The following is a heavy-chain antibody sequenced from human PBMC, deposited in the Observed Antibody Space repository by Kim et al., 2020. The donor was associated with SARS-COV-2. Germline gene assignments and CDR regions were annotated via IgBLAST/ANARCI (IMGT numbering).Heavy chain of an antibody. Sequence: SETLSLTCSVSGQSITDTSSFWGWVRQAPGAGVEWIATVSYQFYTYYNPSLKSRVAVSVDMSTNQFSLRLHSLSASDAAVYFCARHARLLSTFDLWGQGTPVAFSS. J-gene: IGHJ4*02. CDR3: ARHARLLSTFDL. D-gene: IGHD3-9*01. CDR2: VSYQFYT. V-gene: IGHV4-39*01. CDR1: GQSITDTSSF.